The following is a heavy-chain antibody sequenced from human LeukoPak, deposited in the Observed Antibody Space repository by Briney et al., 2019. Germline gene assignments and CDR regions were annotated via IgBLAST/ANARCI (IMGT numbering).Heavy chain of an antibody. CDR3: TRVADPIELKDY. CDR2: ISSSSNYI. D-gene: IGHD3-10*01. V-gene: IGHV3-21*06. J-gene: IGHJ4*02. CDR1: GFTFSAYT. Sequence: GGSLRLSCAASGFTFSAYTMNWVRQAPGKGLEWVSSISSSSNYIYYADSVKGRFTISRDNAENSLYLQMNSLRAEDTAMYYCTRVADPIELKDYWGQGTLVTVSS.